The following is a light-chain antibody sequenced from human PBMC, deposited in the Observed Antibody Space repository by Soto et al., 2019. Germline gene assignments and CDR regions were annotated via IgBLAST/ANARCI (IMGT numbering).Light chain of an antibody. CDR2: GNN. V-gene: IGLV1-40*01. CDR3: QSYDSSLSGAYV. CDR1: SSNIGAGYD. J-gene: IGLJ1*01. Sequence: QSVLTQPPSVSGAPGQRVTISCTGSSSNIGAGYDVHWYQQLPGTAPRLLIYGNNNRPSGVPDRLSGSKSGPSASLAISGLQAEDEADYYCQSYDSSLSGAYVFGTGTKVTV.